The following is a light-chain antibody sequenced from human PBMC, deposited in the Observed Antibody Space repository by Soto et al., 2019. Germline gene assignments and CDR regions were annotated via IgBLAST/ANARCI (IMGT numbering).Light chain of an antibody. Sequence: QTVVTQPPSASGSPGQRVTISCSGSSSNIGGETVNWYQQVPGTAPKLLIYGKTQRPSGVPDLFSGSKSGTSVSLAISGLQSEDEADYYCAAWDDSLNSWVFGGGTKVTVL. V-gene: IGLV1-44*01. CDR3: AAWDDSLNSWV. J-gene: IGLJ3*02. CDR1: SSNIGGET. CDR2: GKT.